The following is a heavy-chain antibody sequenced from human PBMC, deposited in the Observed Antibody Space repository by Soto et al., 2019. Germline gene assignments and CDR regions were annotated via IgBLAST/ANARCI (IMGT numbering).Heavy chain of an antibody. CDR3: ASAPGIAGAGTTGRATPPPDY. CDR2: INHSGST. CDR1: GGSFSGYY. D-gene: IGHD6-19*01. J-gene: IGHJ4*02. Sequence: QVQLQQWGAGLLKPSETLSLTCAVYGGSFSGYYWSWIRQPPGKGLEWIGEINHSGSTNYNPSLKSRVTISEDPSRNHSPLRLGSVTAADRGVYYCASAPGIAGAGTTGRATPPPDYGGQGPLVTVSS. V-gene: IGHV4-34*01.